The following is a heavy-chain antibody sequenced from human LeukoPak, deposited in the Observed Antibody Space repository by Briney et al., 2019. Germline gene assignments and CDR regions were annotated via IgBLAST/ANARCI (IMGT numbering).Heavy chain of an antibody. V-gene: IGHV5-51*01. CDR1: EYSFTSYW. J-gene: IGHJ4*02. D-gene: IGHD3-10*01. CDR3: ARQGSGSGSYHSDY. Sequence: GEPLNISCQGSEYSFTSYWIGWVRQMPGKGLEWMGIIYPGDSDTRYSPSFQGQVTISADKSISTAYLQWSSLKASDTAMYYCARQGSGSGSYHSDYWGQGTLVTVSS. CDR2: IYPGDSDT.